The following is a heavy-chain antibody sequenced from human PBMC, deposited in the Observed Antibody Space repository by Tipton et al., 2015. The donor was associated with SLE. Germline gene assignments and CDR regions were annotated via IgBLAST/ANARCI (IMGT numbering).Heavy chain of an antibody. D-gene: IGHD2-15*01. CDR1: GGSTTNYY. V-gene: IGHV4-4*07. CDR3: ARSEDRGQYSEWFGP. Sequence: TLSLTCTVSGGSTTNYYWSWFRQPAGKGLEWLGRIYSNGDTNYNLSLKRRLTVSLDTSRNQFSLKLTSVTAADTAFYYCARSEDRGQYSEWFGPWGQGTLVTVSS. J-gene: IGHJ5*02. CDR2: IYSNGDT.